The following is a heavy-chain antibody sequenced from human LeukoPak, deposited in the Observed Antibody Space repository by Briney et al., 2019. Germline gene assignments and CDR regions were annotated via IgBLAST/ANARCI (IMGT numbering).Heavy chain of an antibody. D-gene: IGHD5-24*01. J-gene: IGHJ4*02. CDR1: GFTFSSYG. V-gene: IGHV3-30*02. CDR2: IRYDGSNK. Sequence: PGGSLRLSCAASGFTFSSYGMHWVRQAPGKGLEWVAFIRYDGSNKYYADSVKGRFTISRDNSKNTLYLQMNSLRAEDTAVYYCAKDTREMATFMAVDPFDYWGQGTLVTVSS. CDR3: AKDTREMATFMAVDPFDY.